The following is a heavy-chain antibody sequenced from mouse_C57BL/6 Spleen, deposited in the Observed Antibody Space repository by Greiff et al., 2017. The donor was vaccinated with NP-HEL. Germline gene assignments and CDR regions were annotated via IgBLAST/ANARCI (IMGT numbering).Heavy chain of an antibody. CDR2: INPNNGGT. CDR1: GYTFTDYN. J-gene: IGHJ2*01. Sequence: EVMLVESGPELVKPGASVKIPCKASGYTFTDYNMDWVKQSHGKSLEWIGDINPNNGGTIYNQKFKGKATLTVDKSSSTAYMALRSLTSEDTAVYYCARGTGILFDYWGQGTTLTVSS. CDR3: ARGTGILFDY. D-gene: IGHD4-1*01. V-gene: IGHV1-18*01.